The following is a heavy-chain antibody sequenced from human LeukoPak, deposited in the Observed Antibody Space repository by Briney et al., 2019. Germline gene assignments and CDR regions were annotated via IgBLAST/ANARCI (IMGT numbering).Heavy chain of an antibody. J-gene: IGHJ4*02. V-gene: IGHV4-61*02. CDR3: ARRGIRFYYGSGTYFDY. Sequence: SETLSLTCTVSGGSIRSGAYHWSWIRQPAGKGLEWIGRIYSSGSTNYNPSLKSRVTISVDTSKNQFSLKLSSVTAADTAVYYCARRGIRFYYGSGTYFDYWGQGTLVTVSS. CDR2: IYSSGST. D-gene: IGHD3-10*01. CDR1: GGSIRSGAYH.